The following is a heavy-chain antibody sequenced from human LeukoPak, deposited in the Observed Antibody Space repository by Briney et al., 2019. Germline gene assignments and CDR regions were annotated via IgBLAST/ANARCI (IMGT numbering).Heavy chain of an antibody. J-gene: IGHJ5*02. V-gene: IGHV3-30*02. CDR3: AADLWFQPTLDWFDP. D-gene: IGHD2-21*01. CDR1: GFTFSSYG. CDR2: IRYEGSNK. Sequence: GGSLRHSCAASGFTFSSYGMDWVRQAPGKGLEGVAFIRYEGSNKYYAESVKGRFPIARDNSKNTLYLQMNSLRAEDPAVYYCAADLWFQPTLDWFDPWGQGTLVTVSS.